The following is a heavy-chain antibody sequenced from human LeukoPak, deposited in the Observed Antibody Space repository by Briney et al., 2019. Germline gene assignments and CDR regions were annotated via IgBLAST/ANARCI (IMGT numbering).Heavy chain of an antibody. CDR2: IYYSGST. D-gene: IGHD2-2*01. V-gene: IGHV4-39*01. CDR3: ARHREYCTTTTCSSRWFDP. CDR1: GGSINSGSYY. Sequence: SETLSLTCTVSGGSINSGSYYWGWIRQPPGKGLEWIGSIYYSGSTYYNPSLKSRVTISVDTSRNQFSLKLSSVTAADTALYYCARHREYCTTTTCSSRWFDPWGQGTLVTVSS. J-gene: IGHJ5*02.